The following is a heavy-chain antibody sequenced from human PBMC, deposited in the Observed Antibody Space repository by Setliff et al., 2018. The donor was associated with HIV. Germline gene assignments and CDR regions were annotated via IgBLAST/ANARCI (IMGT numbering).Heavy chain of an antibody. CDR3: ARVVAGKSSTDGFDI. CDR1: GYSFTSNW. V-gene: IGHV5-51*01. Sequence: GESLKISCKGSGYSFTSNWIGWVRQMPGKGLEWMGIIYPGDSDTRYSPSFRGQVTISADKSISTAYLQWSSLRASDTAMYYCARVVAGKSSTDGFDIWGQGTMVTVSS. D-gene: IGHD6-19*01. J-gene: IGHJ3*02. CDR2: IYPGDSDT.